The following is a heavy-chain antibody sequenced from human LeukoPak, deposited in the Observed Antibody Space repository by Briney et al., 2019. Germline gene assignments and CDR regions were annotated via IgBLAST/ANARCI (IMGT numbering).Heavy chain of an antibody. CDR2: IYPGYSDA. CDR1: GYKLTNNW. J-gene: IGHJ3*02. D-gene: IGHD3-3*01. Sequence: GESLKISCKISGYKLTNNWIGWVRQVPGKGLEWMGLIYPGYSDAKYSPSFQGQVTLSVDASISTAYLQLSGLRASDTAMYYCARARREWVLKTGAFDIWGQGTMVSVSS. CDR3: ARARREWVLKTGAFDI. V-gene: IGHV5-51*01.